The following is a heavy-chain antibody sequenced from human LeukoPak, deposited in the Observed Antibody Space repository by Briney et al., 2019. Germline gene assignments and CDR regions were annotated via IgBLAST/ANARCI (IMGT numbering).Heavy chain of an antibody. CDR3: ARDYPPGSSSLSGGLGY. J-gene: IGHJ4*02. D-gene: IGHD3-10*02. CDR1: GFTVSSNY. Sequence: PGGPLRLSCAASGFTVSSNYMSWVRQAPGKGLEWVSVIYSGGSTYYADSVKGRFTISRDSSKNTLYLQMNSLRDEDTAVYYCARDYPPGSSSLSGGLGYWGQGTLVTVSS. V-gene: IGHV3-66*01. CDR2: IYSGGST.